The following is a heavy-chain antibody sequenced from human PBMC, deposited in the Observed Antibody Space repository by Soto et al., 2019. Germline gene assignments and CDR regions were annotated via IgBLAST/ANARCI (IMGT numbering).Heavy chain of an antibody. CDR1: GGSVSSSSYY. J-gene: IGHJ3*02. V-gene: IGHV4-39*01. CDR3: AGKWTRGDAFDI. Sequence: QLQLQESGPGLVKPPETVSLTCTVSGGSVSSSSYYWGWIRQAPGKGLEWIGSMYYSGTTYHNPSLKSRVGMSVDTTRNQFSLTLTSVTAADTAVYYCAGKWTRGDAFDIWGQGTLVTVSS. CDR2: MYYSGTT. D-gene: IGHD1-26*01.